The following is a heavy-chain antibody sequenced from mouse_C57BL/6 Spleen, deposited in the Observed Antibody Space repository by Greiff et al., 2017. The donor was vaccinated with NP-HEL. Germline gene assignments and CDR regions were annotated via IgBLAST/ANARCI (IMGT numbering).Heavy chain of an antibody. Sequence: DVMLVESGGGLVKPGGSLKLSCAASGFTFSDYGMHWVRQAPEKGLEWVAYISSGSSTIYYADTVKGRFTISRDNAKNTLFLQMTSLRSEDTAMYYCAREGTTANFDYWGQGTTLTVSS. V-gene: IGHV5-17*01. CDR3: AREGTTANFDY. D-gene: IGHD1-2*01. J-gene: IGHJ2*01. CDR1: GFTFSDYG. CDR2: ISSGSSTI.